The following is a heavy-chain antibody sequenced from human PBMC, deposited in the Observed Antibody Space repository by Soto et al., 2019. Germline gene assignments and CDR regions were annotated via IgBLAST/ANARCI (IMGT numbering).Heavy chain of an antibody. J-gene: IGHJ5*02. CDR2: IYSGGST. CDR1: GFTVSSNY. Sequence: EVQLVESGGGLIQPGGSLRLSCAASGFTVSSNYMSWVRQAPGKGLEWVSVIYSGGSTYYAASVKGRFTISRDNSKNTLYLQMNSLRAEDTAVYYCARAWFGELSWFDPWGQGTLVTVSS. V-gene: IGHV3-53*01. D-gene: IGHD3-10*01. CDR3: ARAWFGELSWFDP.